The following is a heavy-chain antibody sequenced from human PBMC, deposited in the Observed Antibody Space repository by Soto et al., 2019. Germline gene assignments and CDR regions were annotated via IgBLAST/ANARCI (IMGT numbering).Heavy chain of an antibody. J-gene: IGHJ4*02. D-gene: IGHD6-19*01. CDR2: ISGSGGST. CDR3: AKIPSGWPGYYFDY. CDR1: GFTFSSYA. V-gene: IGHV3-23*01. Sequence: GGSLRLSCAASGFTFSSYATSWVRQAPGKGLEWVSAISGSGGSTYYADSVKGRFTISRDNSKNTLYLQMNSLRAEDTAVYYCAKIPSGWPGYYFDYWGQGTLVTVSS.